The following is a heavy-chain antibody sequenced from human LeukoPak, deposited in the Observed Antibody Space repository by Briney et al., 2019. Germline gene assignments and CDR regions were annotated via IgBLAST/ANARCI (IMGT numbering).Heavy chain of an antibody. J-gene: IGHJ4*02. CDR3: ARDTFQPGLIDS. D-gene: IGHD2-2*01. Sequence: GGSLRLSCAASGFTFSRYAMNWVRQAPGKGLEWLSYIITDSSAIYYADSVKGRFAISRDNARNTLYLQLSSLRAEDSAVYYCARDTFQPGLIDSWGQGTLVTVSS. V-gene: IGHV3-48*04. CDR1: GFTFSRYA. CDR2: IITDSSAI.